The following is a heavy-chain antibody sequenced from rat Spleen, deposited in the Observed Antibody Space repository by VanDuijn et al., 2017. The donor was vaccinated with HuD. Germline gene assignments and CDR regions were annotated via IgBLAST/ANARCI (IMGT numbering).Heavy chain of an antibody. CDR2: ISYSGST. CDR1: GYSITSNF. CDR3: AKTTVAYYYVMDA. V-gene: IGHV3-1*01. Sequence: EVQLQESGPGLVKPSQSLSLTCSVTGYSITSNFWGWIRKFPGNKMEWMGDISYSGSTSYHPSLKSRISITRDTSKNQFFLQINSVTTEDTATYYCAKTTVAYYYVMDAWGPGASVTVSS. J-gene: IGHJ4*01. D-gene: IGHD1-11*01.